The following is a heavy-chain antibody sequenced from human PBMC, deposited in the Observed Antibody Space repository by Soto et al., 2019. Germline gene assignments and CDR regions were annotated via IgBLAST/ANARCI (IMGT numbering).Heavy chain of an antibody. V-gene: IGHV4-31*03. CDR3: ARGRHYDISTGLNWFDP. CDR2: IYHSGST. D-gene: IGHD3-9*01. J-gene: IGHJ5*02. Sequence: QVQLQESGPGLVKPSQTLSLTCSVSGGSISSSDSYWSWIRQHPGKGLEWFGYIYHSGSTYYNPSLKRRXPXSXXTSKNQFSRKLTSVTAADTAVYFCARGRHYDISTGLNWFDPWGQGTLVTVSS. CDR1: GGSISSSDSY.